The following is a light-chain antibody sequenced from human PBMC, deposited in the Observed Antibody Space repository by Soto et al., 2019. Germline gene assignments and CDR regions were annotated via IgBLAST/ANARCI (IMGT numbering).Light chain of an antibody. CDR1: SSDVGGYNY. J-gene: IGLJ1*01. CDR2: EVS. Sequence: QSALTQPPSASRSPGQSVTISCTGTSSDVGGYNYVSWYQQHPGKAPKLMIYEVSKRPSGVPDRFSGSKSGNTASLTVSGLQAEDEADYYCSSYAGSNILFGTGTKLTVL. CDR3: SSYAGSNIL. V-gene: IGLV2-8*02.